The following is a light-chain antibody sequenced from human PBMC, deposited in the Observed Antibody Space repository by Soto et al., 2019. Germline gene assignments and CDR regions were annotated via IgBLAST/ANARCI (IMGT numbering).Light chain of an antibody. CDR1: SSNIGGNS. CDR3: GSWDSSLSAYV. J-gene: IGLJ1*01. CDR2: DDN. V-gene: IGLV1-51*01. Sequence: QSVLTQPPSVSAAPGQKVTISCSGNSSNIGGNSVSWYQQLPGTAPNLLIYDDNKRPSGIPDRFSGSKSGTSATLGITGFQTGDEADYYCGSWDSSLSAYVFGTGTKVTVL.